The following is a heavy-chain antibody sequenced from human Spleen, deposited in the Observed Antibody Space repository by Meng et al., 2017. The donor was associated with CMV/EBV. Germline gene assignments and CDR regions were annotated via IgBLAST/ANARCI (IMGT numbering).Heavy chain of an antibody. J-gene: IGHJ3*02. V-gene: IGHV1-69*02. CDR1: GGTFTSHT. Sequence: SVKVSCKAFGGTFTSHTISWVRQAPGQGLEWMGRFIPILRVTDYAQKFQGRVTITADKFTTTAYMELNSLRFEDTAVYYCARGGFSSSLGATFDIWGQGTMVTVSS. CDR3: ARGGFSSSLGATFDI. CDR2: FIPILRVT. D-gene: IGHD6-13*01.